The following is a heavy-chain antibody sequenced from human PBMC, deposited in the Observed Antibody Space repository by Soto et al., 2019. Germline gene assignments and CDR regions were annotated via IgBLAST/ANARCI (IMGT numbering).Heavy chain of an antibody. D-gene: IGHD1-26*01. V-gene: IGHV3-23*01. Sequence: GGSLILSCAASGFTFSYYVMSWVRQAPGKGLEWVSAISGSGSTFYADSVKGRFTISRDNSKNTLYLQMNSLRAEDTAVYYCAKDYLRWAQSWGQGTLVNVSS. CDR2: ISGSGST. J-gene: IGHJ5*02. CDR1: GFTFSYYV. CDR3: AKDYLRWAQS.